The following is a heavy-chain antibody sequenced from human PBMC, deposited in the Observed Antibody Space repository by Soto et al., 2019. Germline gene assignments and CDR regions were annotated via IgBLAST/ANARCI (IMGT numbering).Heavy chain of an antibody. Sequence: AAVKVSCKASGYTFTAYYMHCVRQAPGQGLEWMGWINPNNGATNYAQKYLGRVTMTRDTSISTSYMELSRLKSDDTAVYSCARDPVYSSHWFDPWGPGTLVTVSS. CDR3: ARDPVYSSHWFDP. V-gene: IGHV1-2*02. CDR1: GYTFTAYY. D-gene: IGHD6-13*01. CDR2: INPNNGAT. J-gene: IGHJ5*02.